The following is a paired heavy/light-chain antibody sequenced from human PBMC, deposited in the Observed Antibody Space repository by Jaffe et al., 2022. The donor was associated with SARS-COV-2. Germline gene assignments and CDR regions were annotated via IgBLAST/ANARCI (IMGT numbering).Heavy chain of an antibody. V-gene: IGHV3-64D*09. CDR3: VRDSWGMDV. Sequence: EVQLVESGGGLVQPGGSLRLTCSASGFTFSTYAMHWVRQAPGKGLEYVSAITTNGRTTYYADSVIHRFTISRDNSKNTMYLQMSGLRGDDTAVYYCVRDSWGMDVWGQGTTVTVSS. CDR1: GFTFSTYA. CDR2: ITTNGRTT. J-gene: IGHJ6*02.
Light chain of an antibody. Sequence: DVVMTQSPLSLPVTLGQPASISCRSSQSLVYSDGNTYLNWFQQRPGQSPRRLIYKVSNRDSGVPDRFSGSGSGTDFTLKISRVEAEDVGVYYCMQGTHWPRRFGQGTKVEIK. CDR3: MQGTHWPRR. V-gene: IGKV2-30*01. J-gene: IGKJ1*01. CDR2: KVS. CDR1: QSLVYSDGNTY.